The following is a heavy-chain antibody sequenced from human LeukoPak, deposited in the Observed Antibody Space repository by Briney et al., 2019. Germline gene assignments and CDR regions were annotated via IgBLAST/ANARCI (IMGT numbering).Heavy chain of an antibody. D-gene: IGHD3-3*01. CDR1: GFRFSYYG. V-gene: IGHV3-30*18. CDR3: AKDRDFDFWSGPSYFDL. CDR2: ISYEGSNK. J-gene: IGHJ2*01. Sequence: GGSLRLSCVASGFRFSYYGMHWVRQAPGKGLEWVATISYEGSNKYFADSVKGRFTVSRDNSKNTVYLQMNSLRPEDTALHYCAKDRDFDFWSGPSYFDLWGRGTLVTVSS.